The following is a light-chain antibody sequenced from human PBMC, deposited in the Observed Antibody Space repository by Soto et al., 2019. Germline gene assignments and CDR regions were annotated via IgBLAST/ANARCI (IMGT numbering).Light chain of an antibody. CDR1: RSLFFSPARKDF. J-gene: IGKJ1*01. V-gene: IGKV4-1*01. Sequence: IMLTQSPESLAVSLGERATINCKSSRSLFFSPARKDFLGWFQKKPGQPPKLLMYWASTRASGVPERFVGSGSATDFTLAITSLQAEDVGVYYCQQYYLTQSFGQGTKVEI. CDR3: QQYYLTQS. CDR2: WAS.